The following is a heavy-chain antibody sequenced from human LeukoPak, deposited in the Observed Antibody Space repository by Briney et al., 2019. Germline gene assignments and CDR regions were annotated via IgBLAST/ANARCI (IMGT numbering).Heavy chain of an antibody. J-gene: IGHJ4*02. CDR1: GGSISSSSYY. CDR3: ARRRGSGPDDY. CDR2: IYYSGST. Sequence: SETLSLTCPVSGGSISSSSYYWGWIRQPPGRGLEWIGSIYYSGSTYYNPSLKSRVTISVDTSKNQFSLKLSSVTAADTAVYYCARRRGSGPDDYWGQGTLVTVSS. D-gene: IGHD6-19*01. V-gene: IGHV4-39*01.